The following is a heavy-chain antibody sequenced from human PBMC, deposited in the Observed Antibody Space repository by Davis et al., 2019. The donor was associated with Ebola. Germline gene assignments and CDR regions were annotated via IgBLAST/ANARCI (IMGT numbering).Heavy chain of an antibody. D-gene: IGHD2-2*02. CDR3: ATIDGVQGYCSSTSCYTFDY. V-gene: IGHV5-10-1*01. CDR1: GYSFTSYW. J-gene: IGHJ4*02. CDR2: IDPSDSYT. Sequence: GESLKISCKGSGYSFTSYWISWVRQMPGKGLEWMGRIDPSDSYTKYSPSFQGHVTTSVDKSINTAYLQWSSLKASDPAMYYCATIDGVQGYCSSTSCYTFDYWGQGTLVTVSS.